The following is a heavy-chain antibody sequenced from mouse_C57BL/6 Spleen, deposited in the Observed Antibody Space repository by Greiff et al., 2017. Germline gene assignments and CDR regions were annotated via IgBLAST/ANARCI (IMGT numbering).Heavy chain of an antibody. CDR3: ATGGGHYYGSSHYFDY. D-gene: IGHD1-1*01. CDR1: GYYITSGYY. Sequence: EVKLMESGPGLVKPSQSLSLTCSVTGYYITSGYYWNWIRQFPGNKLEWMDYISYDGSNNYNHSLKNRISITRDNSQNQFFLKLNSVTTEDTATYYCATGGGHYYGSSHYFDYWGQGTSLTVSS. J-gene: IGHJ2*02. CDR2: ISYDGSN. V-gene: IGHV3-6*01.